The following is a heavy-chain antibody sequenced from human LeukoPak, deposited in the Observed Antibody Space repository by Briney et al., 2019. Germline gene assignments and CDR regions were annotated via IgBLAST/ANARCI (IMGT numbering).Heavy chain of an antibody. Sequence: AGGSLRLSCAASGFTIIGYAMYWVRQAPGKGLEWVSGISESGDIKYYADSVKGRFTVSRDNFKNTLYLQMHSLRAADTAIYYCAKDSIRGSLECFQHWGQGTLVTVSS. V-gene: IGHV3-23*01. D-gene: IGHD3-10*01. CDR2: ISESGDIK. CDR3: AKDSIRGSLECFQH. CDR1: GFTIIGYA. J-gene: IGHJ1*01.